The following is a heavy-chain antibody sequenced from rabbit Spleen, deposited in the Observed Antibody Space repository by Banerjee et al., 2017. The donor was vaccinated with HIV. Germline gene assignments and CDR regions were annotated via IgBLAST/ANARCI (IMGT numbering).Heavy chain of an antibody. CDR3: ARDSGTSFSSCGMVL. Sequence: EESGGDLVKPEGSLTLTCTASGFSFISSYWICWFRQAPGKGLEWIACIYTTTGGTWYARWARNRFTISTTSSTTVTLQKSSLTAAGTAPYFCARDSGTSFSSCGMVLWGPGTLVPVS. J-gene: IGHJ6*01. CDR1: GFSFISSYW. D-gene: IGHD8-1*01. CDR2: IYTTTGGT. V-gene: IGHV1S45*01.